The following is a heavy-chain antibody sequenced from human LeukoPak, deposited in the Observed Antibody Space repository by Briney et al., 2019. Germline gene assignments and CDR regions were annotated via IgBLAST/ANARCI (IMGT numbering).Heavy chain of an antibody. CDR1: GFTFSSYT. CDR3: AKGKQQLDF. J-gene: IGHJ4*02. D-gene: IGHD6-13*01. CDR2: ISSRSSYI. Sequence: GGTLRLSCAASGFTFSSYTMNWVRQPPGKGLEWVSSISSRSSYIYYADSVKGRFTVSRDNAKNSLYLQMTSLRAEDTAVYYCAKGKQQLDFWGQGTLVTVSS. V-gene: IGHV3-21*01.